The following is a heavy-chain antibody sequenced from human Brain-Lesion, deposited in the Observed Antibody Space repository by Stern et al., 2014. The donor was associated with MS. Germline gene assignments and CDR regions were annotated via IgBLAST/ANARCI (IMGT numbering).Heavy chain of an antibody. D-gene: IGHD6-19*01. Sequence: VQLVQSGGGLVQPGGSLRLSCAASGFTFSSYALSWVRQAPGKGLEWLSGMSGSGGRTYYADSVKGRFTMSRDNSKNTLALQMNSLRAEDTAVYYCAKSIALAGTEFDYWGQGTLVTVSS. J-gene: IGHJ4*02. CDR2: MSGSGGRT. CDR3: AKSIALAGTEFDY. V-gene: IGHV3-23*04. CDR1: GFTFSSYA.